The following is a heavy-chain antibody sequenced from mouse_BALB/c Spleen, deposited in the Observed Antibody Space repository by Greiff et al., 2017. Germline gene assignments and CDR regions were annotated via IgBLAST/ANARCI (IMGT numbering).Heavy chain of an antibody. CDR3: AGYYGSHQAWFAY. D-gene: IGHD1-1*01. V-gene: IGHV1-80*01. J-gene: IGHJ3*01. Sequence: VQRVESGAELVRPGSSVKISCKASGYAFSSYWMNWVKQRPGQGLEWIGQIYPGDGDTNYNGKFKGKATLTADKSSSTAYMQLSSLTSEDSAVYFCAGYYGSHQAWFAYWGQGTLVTVSA. CDR1: GYAFSSYW. CDR2: IYPGDGDT.